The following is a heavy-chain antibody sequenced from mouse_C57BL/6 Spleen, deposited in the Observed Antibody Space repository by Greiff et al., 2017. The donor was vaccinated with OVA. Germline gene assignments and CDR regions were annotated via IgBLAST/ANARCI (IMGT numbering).Heavy chain of an antibody. CDR3: ARRGDDGYYDAMDY. V-gene: IGHV1-22*01. J-gene: IGHJ4*01. CDR1: GYTFTDYN. CDR2: INPNNGGT. D-gene: IGHD2-3*01. Sequence: EVKLQESGPELVKPGASVKMSCKASGYTFTDYNMHWVKQSHGKSLEWIGYINPNNGGTSYNQKFKGKATLTVNKSSSTAYMELRSLTSEDSAVYYCARRGDDGYYDAMDYWGQGTSVTVSS.